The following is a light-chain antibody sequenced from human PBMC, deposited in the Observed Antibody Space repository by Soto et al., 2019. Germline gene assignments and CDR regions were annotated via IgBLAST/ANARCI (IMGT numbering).Light chain of an antibody. CDR3: QQYYNWPRT. J-gene: IGKJ5*01. CDR1: QSVSSY. CDR2: DAS. V-gene: IGKV3-11*01. Sequence: EIVLTQSPATMSLSPGERGTLSCGASQSVSSYLAWYQQKPGQAPRLLIYDASNRATGIPARFSGSGSGTEFTLTINSLQAEDCAVYYCQQYYNWPRTFGQGTRLEIK.